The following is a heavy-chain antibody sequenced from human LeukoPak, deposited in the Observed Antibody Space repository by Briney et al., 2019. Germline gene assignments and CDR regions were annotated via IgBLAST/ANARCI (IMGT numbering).Heavy chain of an antibody. CDR3: ARRGGDSYGQETHYFDY. CDR2: IRYDGSKK. CDR1: GFIFSGYD. V-gene: IGHV3-30*02. Sequence: GGSLRISCTASGFIFSGYDMHWVRQAPGKGLEWVAFIRYDGSKKFYADSVKGRFTISRDNSKNTLFLEVNGLRAVDTAVYYCARRGGDSYGQETHYFDYWSQGTLVTVSS. J-gene: IGHJ4*02. D-gene: IGHD5-18*01.